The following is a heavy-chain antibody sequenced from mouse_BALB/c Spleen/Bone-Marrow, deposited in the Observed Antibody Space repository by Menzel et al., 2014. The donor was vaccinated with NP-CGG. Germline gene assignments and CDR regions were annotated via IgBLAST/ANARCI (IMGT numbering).Heavy chain of an antibody. D-gene: IGHD2-3*01. CDR2: INPYNDGT. V-gene: IGHV1-14*01. Sequence: QLVESGPELGKPWASVKMSCKASGYTFSSYVIHWVKQKPGQGLEWIGYINPYNDGTKYNEKFKGKATLTSDKSSSTAYIDLSSLTSEDSAVYYCAREADGYYVGAMDYWGQGTSVTVSS. CDR1: GYTFSSYV. J-gene: IGHJ4*01. CDR3: AREADGYYVGAMDY.